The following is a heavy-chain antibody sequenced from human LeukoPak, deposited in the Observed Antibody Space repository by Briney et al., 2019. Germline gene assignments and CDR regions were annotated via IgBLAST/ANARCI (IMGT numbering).Heavy chain of an antibody. Sequence: PGGSLRLSCAACGFTFSSYWMHWVRQAPGKGLVWVSRINSDGSSTSYADSVKGRFTISRDNAKNTLYLQMNSLRAEDTAVYYCASGVVVVAASRSSYYMDVWGKGTTVTVSS. CDR2: INSDGSST. CDR3: ASGVVVVAASRSSYYMDV. D-gene: IGHD2-15*01. CDR1: GFTFSSYW. J-gene: IGHJ6*03. V-gene: IGHV3-74*01.